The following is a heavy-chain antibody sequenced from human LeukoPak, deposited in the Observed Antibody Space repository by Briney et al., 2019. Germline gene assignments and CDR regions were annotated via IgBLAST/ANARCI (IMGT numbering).Heavy chain of an antibody. CDR2: VYTSGST. CDR3: ARLITGTTTAFDI. Sequence: PSETLSLTCSVSGGSISGYYWTWIRQPAGKGLEWIGRVYTSGSTHYNPSLKTRLTMSVDASKNQFSLKLSSVTAADTAVYYCARLITGTTTAFDIWGQGTMVTVSS. D-gene: IGHD1-7*01. V-gene: IGHV4-4*07. J-gene: IGHJ3*02. CDR1: GGSISGYY.